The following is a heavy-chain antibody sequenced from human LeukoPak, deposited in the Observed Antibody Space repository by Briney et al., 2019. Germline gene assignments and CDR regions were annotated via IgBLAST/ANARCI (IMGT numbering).Heavy chain of an antibody. D-gene: IGHD4-17*01. Sequence: SETLSLTCTVSSDSISRFYWTWIRQPPGKGLEWIGYIYYSGSTNYNPSLKSRVTISVDTSKNQFSLKLSSVTAADTAVYYCAKLGNGDAPFDNWGQGTLVTVSS. CDR2: IYYSGST. J-gene: IGHJ4*02. CDR3: AKLGNGDAPFDN. V-gene: IGHV4-59*01. CDR1: SDSISRFY.